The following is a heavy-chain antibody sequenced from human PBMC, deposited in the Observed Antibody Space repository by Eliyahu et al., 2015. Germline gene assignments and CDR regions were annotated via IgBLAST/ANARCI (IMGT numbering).Heavy chain of an antibody. Sequence: EVQLVESGGGVVQPGGSLXLSCXASGXSFNSYWMTWVRQAPGKGLEWVASIRQDGRDEDYVDSVKGRFTISRDNAKKSVYLLMEGLRPEDTAVYYCAKPYTNWADSFDFWGRGTLVNVSS. CDR1: GXSFNSYW. CDR2: IRQDGRDE. V-gene: IGHV3-7*01. CDR3: AKPYTNWADSFDF. D-gene: IGHD2-8*01. J-gene: IGHJ3*01.